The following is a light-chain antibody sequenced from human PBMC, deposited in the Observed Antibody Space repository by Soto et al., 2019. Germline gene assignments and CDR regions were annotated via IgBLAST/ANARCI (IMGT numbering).Light chain of an antibody. CDR3: QQYSSYWT. Sequence: DIQMTQSPSTLSASVGDRVTITCRASQSISDWLAWYRQKPGKAPKLVIYKASTLESGVPSRFSGSGSGTEFTLTISSLQPDDFATYYCQQYSSYWTFGQGTKVDIK. J-gene: IGKJ1*01. CDR1: QSISDW. V-gene: IGKV1-5*03. CDR2: KAS.